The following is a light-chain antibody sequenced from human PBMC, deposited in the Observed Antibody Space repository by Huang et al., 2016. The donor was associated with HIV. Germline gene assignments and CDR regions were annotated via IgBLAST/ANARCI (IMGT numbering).Light chain of an antibody. CDR3: QQRSNWPPWT. J-gene: IGKJ1*01. CDR1: QSVSSY. Sequence: EIVLTQSPVTLSSSPGERATLSCRASQSVSSYLAWYQQKPGQAPRLLIYDASNRATGIPARFSGSGSGTDFTLTISSLEPEDFAVYYCQQRSNWPPWTFGQGTKVEIK. V-gene: IGKV3-11*01. CDR2: DAS.